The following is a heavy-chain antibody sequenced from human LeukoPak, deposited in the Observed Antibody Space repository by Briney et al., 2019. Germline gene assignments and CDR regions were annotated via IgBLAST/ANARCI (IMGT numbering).Heavy chain of an antibody. CDR3: ARGHHVAGFGIVVITRGFDP. Sequence: ASVKVSCKASGYTFTSYAMNWVRQAPGQGLEWMGWINTNTGNPTYAQGFTGRFVFSLDTSVSTAYLQISSLKAEDTAVYYCARGHHVAGFGIVVITRGFDPWGQGTLVTVSS. CDR2: INTNTGNP. D-gene: IGHD3-22*01. V-gene: IGHV7-4-1*02. J-gene: IGHJ5*02. CDR1: GYTFTSYA.